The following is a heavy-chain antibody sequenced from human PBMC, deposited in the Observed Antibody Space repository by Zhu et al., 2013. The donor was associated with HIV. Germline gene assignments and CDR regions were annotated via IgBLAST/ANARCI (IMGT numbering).Heavy chain of an antibody. V-gene: IGHV4-38-2*02. J-gene: IGHJ5*02. Sequence: QVQLQESGPGLVKPSETLSLTCTVSDFAIGSGYYWGWIRQPPGKGLEWIGSLYHSGTTYYNPSLRSRVTISQDTPKNQFTLKLSSVTAADTAVYYCANRNIAWSGFDPWGQGILVIVSS. CDR1: DFAIGSGYY. CDR3: ANRNIAWSGFDP. CDR2: LYHSGTT. D-gene: IGHD3-9*01.